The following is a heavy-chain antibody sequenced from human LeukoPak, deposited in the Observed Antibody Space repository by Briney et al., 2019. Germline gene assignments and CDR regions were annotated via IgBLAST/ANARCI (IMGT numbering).Heavy chain of an antibody. J-gene: IGHJ4*02. CDR1: GYTFTSYG. CDR3: ARNSHGYGSGWQQFNFDY. CDR2: INTYNGNT. D-gene: IGHD6-19*01. Sequence: ASVKVSCKASGYTFTSYGISWVRQAPGQGLEWMGWINTYNGNTNYAQKLQGRVTMTTDTSTSTAYMELRSLRSDDTAVYYCARNSHGYGSGWQQFNFDYWGQGTLVTVSS. V-gene: IGHV1-18*01.